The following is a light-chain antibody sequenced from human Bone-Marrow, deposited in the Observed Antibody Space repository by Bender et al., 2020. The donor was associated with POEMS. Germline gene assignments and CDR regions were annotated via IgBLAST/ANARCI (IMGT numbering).Light chain of an antibody. Sequence: SYVLTQAPSVSVAPGQTARMTCGGNNIESKSVHWYQLKPGQAPVLVVYDDRARPSGVPDRFSASKSGNTASLTVSGLQAEDEADYYCSSYEGTNNLVFGGGTKLTVV. CDR3: SSYEGTNNLV. CDR2: DDR. CDR1: NIESKS. J-gene: IGLJ3*02. V-gene: IGLV3-21*02.